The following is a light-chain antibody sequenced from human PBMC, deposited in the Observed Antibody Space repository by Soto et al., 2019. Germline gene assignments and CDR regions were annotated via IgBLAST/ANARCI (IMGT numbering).Light chain of an antibody. J-gene: IGKJ2*01. CDR3: LQGTYWSQT. V-gene: IGKV2-30*01. CDR1: QSLAYSDGNTY. Sequence: DVVMTQSPVSLPVTLGQSASISCRSSQSLAYSDGNTYLSWFHQRPGQSPRRLIYKVSNRDSGVPERFSGSGTGTAYTLRVRRVEAEDIDVYYCLQGTYWSQTFDQGTKLEIE. CDR2: KVS.